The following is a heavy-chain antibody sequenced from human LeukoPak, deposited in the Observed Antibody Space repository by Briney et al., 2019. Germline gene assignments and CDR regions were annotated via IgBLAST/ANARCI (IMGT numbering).Heavy chain of an antibody. CDR1: GGSISSGDYY. D-gene: IGHD6-6*01. V-gene: IGHV4-30-4*08. Sequence: SETLSLTCTVSGGSISSGDYYWSWIRQPPGKGLEWIGHIYYSGSTYYNPSLKSRVTISVDTSKNQFSLKLSSVTAADTAVYYCARVSSSSQGLDYWGQGTLVTVSS. J-gene: IGHJ4*02. CDR2: IYYSGST. CDR3: ARVSSSSQGLDY.